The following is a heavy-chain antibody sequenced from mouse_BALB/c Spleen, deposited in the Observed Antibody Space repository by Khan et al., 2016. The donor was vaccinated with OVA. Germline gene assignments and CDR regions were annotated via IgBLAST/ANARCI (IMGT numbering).Heavy chain of an antibody. CDR1: GYIFTDYT. D-gene: IGHD1-1*01. CDR3: ARTGYGSLAY. J-gene: IGHJ2*01. CDR2: INPNNGDT. V-gene: IGHV1-18*01. Sequence: VRLQQSGPELVKPGASVKISCKASGYIFTDYTMDWVKQSQGKSLEWIGDINPNNGDTFYNQKFKGKATLTVDKSSSTAFMELRSLTSEDTAVYYGARTGYGSLAYWGQGTTLTVSS.